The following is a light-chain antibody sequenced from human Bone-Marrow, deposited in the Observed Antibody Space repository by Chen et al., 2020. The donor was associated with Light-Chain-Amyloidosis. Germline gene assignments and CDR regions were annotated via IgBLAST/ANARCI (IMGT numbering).Light chain of an antibody. CDR2: DND. CDR1: SSNIGRNT. CDR3: AAWDDSLNGHVV. Sequence: QSVLTQPPSASGTPGQRVTISCSGSSSNIGRNTVNWYQQLPGTAPKLLIHDNDQRPSGVPDRFSGSKSGISASLAISGLQSEDEADYYCAAWDDSLNGHVVFGGGTRLTVL. J-gene: IGLJ2*01. V-gene: IGLV1-44*01.